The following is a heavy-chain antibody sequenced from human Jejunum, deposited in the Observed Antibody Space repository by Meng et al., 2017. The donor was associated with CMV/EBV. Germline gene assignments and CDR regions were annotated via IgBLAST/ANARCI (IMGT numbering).Heavy chain of an antibody. V-gene: IGHV4-59*02. CDR2: IYNSGDI. CDR3: VRHGDCSSGSCYYHWLDP. D-gene: IGHD2-2*01. J-gene: IGHJ5*01. Sequence: QGAGPGRGGPSEILSLTCSVSGGSVSKYYWGWIRQTPGGGLEWLGYIYNSGDIYYNPFLEGRVTISTDTSKNRFSLKLRYVTAADTAVYYCVRHGDCSSGSCYYHWLDPWGQGSLVTVSS. CDR1: GGSVSKYY.